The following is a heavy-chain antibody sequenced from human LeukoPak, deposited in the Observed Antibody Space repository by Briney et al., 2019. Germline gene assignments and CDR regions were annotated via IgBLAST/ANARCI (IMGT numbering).Heavy chain of an antibody. V-gene: IGHV1-3*01. J-gene: IGHJ4*02. CDR1: GYTFTSYA. CDR2: INAGNGNT. D-gene: IGHD2-15*01. CDR3: ARGPYCSGGSCYEARRRYYFDY. Sequence: ASVKVSCKASGYTFTSYAMHWVRQAPGQRLEWMGWINAGNGNTKYSQKFQGRVTITRDTSASTAYMELSSLRSEDTAMYYCARGPYCSGGSCYEARRRYYFDYWGQGTLVTVSS.